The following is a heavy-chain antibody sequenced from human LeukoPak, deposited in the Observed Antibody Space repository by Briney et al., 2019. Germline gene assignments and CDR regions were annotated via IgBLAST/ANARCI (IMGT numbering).Heavy chain of an antibody. CDR2: IFNSENT. CDR1: GGSISGYY. V-gene: IGHV4-4*07. Sequence: PETLSLTCSVSGGSISGYYWSWIRQPAGKELEWIGRIFNSENTNYNPSLKSRITMSVETSKNQFSLKLSSVTAADTAVYYCARGPVTARSNAFDIWGQGTMVTVSS. J-gene: IGHJ3*02. CDR3: ARGPVTARSNAFDI. D-gene: IGHD6-6*01.